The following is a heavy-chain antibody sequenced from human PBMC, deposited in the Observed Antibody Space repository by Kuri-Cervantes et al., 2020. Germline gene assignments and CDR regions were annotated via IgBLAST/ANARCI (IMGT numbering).Heavy chain of an antibody. Sequence: SQTLSLTCAVYGGSFSGYYWSWIRQPPGKGLEWIGEINHSGSTNYNPSLKSRVTISVDTSKNQFSLKLSSVTAADTAVYYCAREGRTGDAFDTWGQGTMVTVSS. CDR2: INHSGST. CDR3: AREGRTGDAFDT. J-gene: IGHJ3*02. D-gene: IGHD3/OR15-3a*01. V-gene: IGHV4-34*01. CDR1: GGSFSGYY.